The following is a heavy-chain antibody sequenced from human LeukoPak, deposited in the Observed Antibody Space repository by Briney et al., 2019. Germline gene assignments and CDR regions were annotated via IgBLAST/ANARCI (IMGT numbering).Heavy chain of an antibody. V-gene: IGHV3-23*01. Sequence: GGSLRLSCAASGFTFSSSAMSWVRQAPGKGLEWVSAISNNGGYTYYADSVQGRFTISGDNSKSTLCLQMNSLRAEDTAVYYCTSRGPGGDYWGQGTLVTVSS. D-gene: IGHD2-2*01. CDR3: TSRGPGGDY. CDR1: GFTFSSSA. J-gene: IGHJ4*02. CDR2: ISNNGGYT.